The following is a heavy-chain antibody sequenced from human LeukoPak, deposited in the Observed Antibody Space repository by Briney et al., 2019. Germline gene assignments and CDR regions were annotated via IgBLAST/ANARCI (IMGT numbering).Heavy chain of an antibody. CDR2: IDIYSTKT. CDR3: ARDWKADF. V-gene: IGHV3-23*05. J-gene: IGHJ4*01. CDR1: GIILSDNF. Sequence: GGSLRLSCAASGIILSDNFMSWIRQAPGKGLEWVSAIDIYSTKTNYADSVKGRFTISRDNSKNTLFLQMNSLRGEDTAIYYCARDWKADFWGHGTLVTVSS. D-gene: IGHD1-1*01.